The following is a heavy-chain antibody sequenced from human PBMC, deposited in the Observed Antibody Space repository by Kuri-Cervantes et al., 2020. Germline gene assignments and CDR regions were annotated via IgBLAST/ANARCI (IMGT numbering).Heavy chain of an antibody. CDR3: TTDEWWFDP. J-gene: IGHJ5*02. Sequence: GESLKISCAASGFTFSSYWMSWVRQAPGKGLEWVGRIKSKTDGGTTDYAAPVKGRFTISRDDSKTTLYLQMNSLKTEDTAVYYCTTDEWWFDPWGQGTLVTVSS. CDR1: GFTFSSYW. CDR2: IKSKTDGGTT. V-gene: IGHV3-15*01. D-gene: IGHD3-3*01.